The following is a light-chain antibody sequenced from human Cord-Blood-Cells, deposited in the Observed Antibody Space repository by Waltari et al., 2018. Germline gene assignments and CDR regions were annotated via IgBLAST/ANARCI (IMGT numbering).Light chain of an antibody. CDR2: WAS. CDR3: QQYYSSPLT. V-gene: IGKV4-1*01. Sequence: DIVMTQSPDSLAVSLGVRATINRKSSQCVLYSSNHKNYLAWYQQKPGQPPKLLICWASTRESGVPDRFSGSGSWTDFTLTISSLQAEYVAVYYCQQYYSSPLTFGGGTNVEIK. CDR1: QCVLYSSNHKNY. J-gene: IGKJ4*01.